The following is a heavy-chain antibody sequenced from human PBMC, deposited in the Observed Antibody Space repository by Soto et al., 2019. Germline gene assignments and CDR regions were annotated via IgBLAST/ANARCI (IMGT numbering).Heavy chain of an antibody. V-gene: IGHV4-39*01. CDR1: GGSISSSSYY. Sequence: SETLSLTCTVSGGSISSSSYYWGWIRQPPGKGLEWIGSIYYSGSTYYNPSLKSRVTISVDTSKNQFSLKLSSVTAADTAVYYCARALQSGYYGAPFDYWGQGALVTVSS. CDR3: ARALQSGYYGAPFDY. J-gene: IGHJ4*02. CDR2: IYYSGST. D-gene: IGHD3-3*01.